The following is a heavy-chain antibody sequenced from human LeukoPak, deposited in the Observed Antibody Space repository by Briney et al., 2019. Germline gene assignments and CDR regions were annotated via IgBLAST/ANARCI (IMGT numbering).Heavy chain of an antibody. CDR3: ARAGYGYSYGTVQHFDY. V-gene: IGHV3-7*01. CDR1: GFTFSSYW. D-gene: IGHD5-18*01. Sequence: GGSQRLSCAASGFTFSSYWMSWVRQAPGKGLEWVANIKQDGSEKYYVDSVKGRFTISRDNAKNSLYLQMNSLRAEDTAVYYCARAGYGYSYGTVQHFDYWGQGTLVTVSS. J-gene: IGHJ4*02. CDR2: IKQDGSEK.